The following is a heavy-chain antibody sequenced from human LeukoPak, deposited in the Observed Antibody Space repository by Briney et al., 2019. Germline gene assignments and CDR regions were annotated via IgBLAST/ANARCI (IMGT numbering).Heavy chain of an antibody. J-gene: IGHJ6*03. CDR1: GGTFSSYA. V-gene: IGHV1-69*05. CDR2: IIPIFGTA. D-gene: IGHD3-10*01. CDR3: ARGGPGRDYYYYYMDV. Sequence: SVKVSCKASGGTFSSYAISWVRQAPGQGLEWMGGIIPIFGTANYAQKFQGRVKITTDESTSTAYMELSSLRSEDTAVYYCARGGPGRDYYYYYMDVWGKGTTVTVSS.